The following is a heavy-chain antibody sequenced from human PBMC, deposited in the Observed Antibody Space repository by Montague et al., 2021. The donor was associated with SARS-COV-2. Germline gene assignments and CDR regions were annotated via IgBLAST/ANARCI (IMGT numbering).Heavy chain of an antibody. CDR2: INHSGST. CDR1: GGSFSGNY. CDR3: ASRGYSYYYGGMDV. J-gene: IGHJ6*02. V-gene: IGHV4-34*01. D-gene: IGHD5-24*01. Sequence: SETLSLTCAVYGGSFSGNYWSWIRQPPGPGLEWIGEINHSGSTXXXPSXXXRVPISIATAKNQYSLKLSSVTAADTAVYYCASRGYSYYYGGMDVWGQGTTVTVSS.